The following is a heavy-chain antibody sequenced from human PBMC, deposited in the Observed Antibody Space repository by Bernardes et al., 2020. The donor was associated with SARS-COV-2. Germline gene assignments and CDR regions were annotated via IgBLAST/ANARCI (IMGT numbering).Heavy chain of an antibody. CDR1: EGPFRDYA. J-gene: IGHJ6*02. CDR2: IIPRFDKT. Sequence: SVKVSCKASEGPFRDYAISWVRQAPGQGLEWLGGIIPRFDKTNYAQKFQGRVTITTDESTSAVYLVLTSLTSDDTAMYYCARGIRNRHYYYGVDVWGQGTTVIVSS. CDR3: ARGIRNRHYYYGVDV. V-gene: IGHV1-69*05. D-gene: IGHD1-20*01.